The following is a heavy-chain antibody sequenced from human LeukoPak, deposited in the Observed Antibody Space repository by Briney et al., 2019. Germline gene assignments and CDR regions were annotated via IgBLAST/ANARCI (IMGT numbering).Heavy chain of an antibody. CDR2: IIPIFGTA. D-gene: IGHD2-2*01. Sequence: SVKVSCKASGGTFSGYAISWVRQAPGQGLEWMGGIIPIFGTANYAQKFQGRVTITADESTSTAYMELSSLRSEDTAVYYCARVRIVGYCSSTSCYPFYFDYWGQGTLVTVSS. CDR3: ARVRIVGYCSSTSCYPFYFDY. CDR1: GGTFSGYA. J-gene: IGHJ4*02. V-gene: IGHV1-69*13.